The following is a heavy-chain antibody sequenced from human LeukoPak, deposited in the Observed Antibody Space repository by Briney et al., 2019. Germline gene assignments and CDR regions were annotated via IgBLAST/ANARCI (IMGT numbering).Heavy chain of an antibody. V-gene: IGHV1-69*06. CDR2: IIPIFGTA. Sequence: GASVKVSCKASGYTFTSYDINWVRQAPGQGLEWMGGIIPIFGTANYAQKFQGRVTITADKSTSTAYMELSSLRSEDTAVYYCARGQHSWYFRGVSYYYYMDVWGKGTTVTVSS. CDR3: ARGQHSWYFRGVSYYYYMDV. D-gene: IGHD6-13*01. CDR1: GYTFTSYD. J-gene: IGHJ6*03.